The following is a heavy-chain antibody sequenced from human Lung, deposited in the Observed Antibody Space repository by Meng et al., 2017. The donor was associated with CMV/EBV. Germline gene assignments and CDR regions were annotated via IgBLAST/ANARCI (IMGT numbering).Heavy chain of an antibody. D-gene: IGHD2-21*01. J-gene: IGHJ1*01. CDR3: ARGGEPYCGGDCSPGYFQH. Sequence: SETXSLTCTVSGGSISSGGYYWSWIRQHPGKGLEWIGYIYYSGSTYYNPSLKSRVTISVDTSKNQFSLKLSSVTAADTAVYYCARGGEPYCGGDCSPGYFQHWXQGTXVTVSS. CDR2: IYYSGST. CDR1: GGSISSGGYY. V-gene: IGHV4-31*03.